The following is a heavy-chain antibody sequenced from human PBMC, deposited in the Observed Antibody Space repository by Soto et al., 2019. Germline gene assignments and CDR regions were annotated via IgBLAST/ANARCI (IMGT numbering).Heavy chain of an antibody. CDR2: ISGSGGST. D-gene: IGHD2-15*01. J-gene: IGHJ4*02. V-gene: IGHV3-23*01. CDR3: AKDIRACSGGSCYFSPGSYFDY. CDR1: GFTFSSYA. Sequence: GGSLRLSCAASGFTFSSYAMSWVRQAPGKGLEWVSAISGSGGSTYYADSVKGRFTISRDNSKNTLYLQMNSLRAEDTAVYYCAKDIRACSGGSCYFSPGSYFDYWGQGTLVTVSS.